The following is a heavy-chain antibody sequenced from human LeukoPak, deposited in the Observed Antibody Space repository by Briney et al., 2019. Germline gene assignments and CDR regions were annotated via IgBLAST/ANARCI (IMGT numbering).Heavy chain of an antibody. CDR2: IYTSGST. D-gene: IGHD5-18*01. V-gene: IGHV4-4*07. CDR3: ARSGSGYSYGYRYYYYYYMDV. J-gene: IGHJ6*03. Sequence: SETLSLTCTVSGGSISSYYWSWIRQPAGKGLEWIGRIYTSGSTNYNPSLKSRVTMSGDTSKNQFSLKLSSVTAADTAVYYCARSGSGYSYGYRYYYYYYMDVWGKGTTVTVSS. CDR1: GGSISSYY.